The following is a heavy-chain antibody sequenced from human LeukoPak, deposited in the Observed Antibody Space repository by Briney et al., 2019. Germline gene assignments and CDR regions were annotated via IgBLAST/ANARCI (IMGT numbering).Heavy chain of an antibody. CDR3: VREARGCRYTYFDY. CDR1: GFTLGSHD. J-gene: IGHJ4*02. CDR2: LVSGCHT. Sequence: GGSLRLSCTASGFTLGSHDMHWVRQPTGEGLEWVAALVSGCHTFYAGSVRGRFTVSRDDAKNSLYLQMNSLRAGDTALYYCVREARGCRYTYFDYWGEGTLVTVSS. D-gene: IGHD5-18*01. V-gene: IGHV3-13*01.